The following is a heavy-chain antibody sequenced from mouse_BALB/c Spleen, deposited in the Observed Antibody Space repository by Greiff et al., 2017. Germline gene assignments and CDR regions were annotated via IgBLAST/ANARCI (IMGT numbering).Heavy chain of an antibody. J-gene: IGHJ2*01. Sequence: DVKLVESGPGLVKPSQSLSLTCTVTGYSITSDYAWNWIRQFPGNKLEWMGYISYSGSTSYNPSLKSRISITRDTSKNQFFLQLNSVTTEDTATYYCARSLRPYYFDYWGQGTTLTVSS. CDR3: ARSLRPYYFDY. CDR2: ISYSGST. CDR1: GYSITSDYA. D-gene: IGHD1-2*01. V-gene: IGHV3-2*02.